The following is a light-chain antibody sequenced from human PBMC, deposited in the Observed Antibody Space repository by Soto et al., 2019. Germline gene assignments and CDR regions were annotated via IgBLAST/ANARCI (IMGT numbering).Light chain of an antibody. CDR1: SSNIGAGYD. Sequence: SALTQPPSVSGAPGQRVTISCTGSSSNIGAGYDVHWYQQLPGTAPKLLIYGNSNRPSGVPDRFSGSKSGTSASLAITGLQAEDEADYYCQSYDSSLSAHVFGTGTKVTVL. V-gene: IGLV1-40*01. CDR3: QSYDSSLSAHV. J-gene: IGLJ1*01. CDR2: GNS.